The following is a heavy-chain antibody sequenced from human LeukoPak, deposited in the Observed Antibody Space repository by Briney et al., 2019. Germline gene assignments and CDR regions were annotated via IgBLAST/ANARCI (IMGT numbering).Heavy chain of an antibody. Sequence: PGGSLRLSCAASGFTFSSYSVLWVRQAPGKGLEWVSYISSSSSTIYYADSVKGRFTISRDNAKNSLYLQMNTLRAEDTAVYYCARDRHKYNYDSGGYPPYWGQGTLVTVSS. D-gene: IGHD3-22*01. CDR1: GFTFSSYS. V-gene: IGHV3-48*01. J-gene: IGHJ4*02. CDR3: ARDRHKYNYDSGGYPPY. CDR2: ISSSSSTI.